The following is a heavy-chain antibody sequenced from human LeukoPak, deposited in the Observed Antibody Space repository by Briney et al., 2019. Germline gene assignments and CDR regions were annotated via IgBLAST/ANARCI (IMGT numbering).Heavy chain of an antibody. Sequence: PGGSLRLSCAASGFTFSSYAMTWVRQAPGKGLEWVSGISGSGSSTNYADSVKGRFTIFRDNSKNTLFLQMSSLRAEDTAVYHCAKGDRGHCTGVKCYPFDYWGQGTVVTVSS. J-gene: IGHJ4*02. V-gene: IGHV3-23*01. D-gene: IGHD2-8*02. CDR3: AKGDRGHCTGVKCYPFDY. CDR2: ISGSGSST. CDR1: GFTFSSYA.